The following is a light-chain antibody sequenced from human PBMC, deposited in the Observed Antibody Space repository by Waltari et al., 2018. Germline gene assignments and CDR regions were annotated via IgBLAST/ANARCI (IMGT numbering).Light chain of an antibody. J-gene: IGKJ1*01. V-gene: IGKV3-20*01. Sequence: ETVLTHSPVTLSLTPGQRVTLSCRASQGVSRFLAWYQQKPGKAPRLLIYGASTRATGIPDRFSGSGSGTDFSLTISRLEPEDFAVYYCQKYDRLPATFGQGTKVEIK. CDR2: GAS. CDR3: QKYDRLPAT. CDR1: QGVSRF.